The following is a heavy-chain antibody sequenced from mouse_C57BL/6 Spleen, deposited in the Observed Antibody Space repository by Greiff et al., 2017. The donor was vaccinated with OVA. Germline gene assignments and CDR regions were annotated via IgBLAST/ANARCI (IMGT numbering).Heavy chain of an antibody. CDR3: ERHNYDEGYYYAMDY. Sequence: EVQVVESGGDLVKPGGSLKLSCAASGFTFSSYGMSWVRQTPDKRLEWVATISRGGSYTYYPGSVKGRFTISRDNAKNTLYLQMSSLKSEDTAMYYCERHNYDEGYYYAMDYWGQGTSVTVSS. CDR1: GFTFSSYG. V-gene: IGHV5-6*01. CDR2: ISRGGSYT. J-gene: IGHJ4*01. D-gene: IGHD2-4*01.